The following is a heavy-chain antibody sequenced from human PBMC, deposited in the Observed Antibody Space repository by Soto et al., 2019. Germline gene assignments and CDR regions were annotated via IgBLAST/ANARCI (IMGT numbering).Heavy chain of an antibody. CDR3: AKDRGYSGYDNWFES. V-gene: IGHV3-23*01. CDR1: GFTFSSYA. Sequence: EVQLLESGGGLVQPGGSLRLSCAASGFTFSSYAMSWVRQAPGQGLEWVSAISGSGGTTYYADSVKGRFTISRHNSENTLYLQMNTLTAEDTAVYYCAKDRGYSGYDNWFESWGQGNLVTVSS. J-gene: IGHJ5*01. D-gene: IGHD5-12*01. CDR2: ISGSGGTT.